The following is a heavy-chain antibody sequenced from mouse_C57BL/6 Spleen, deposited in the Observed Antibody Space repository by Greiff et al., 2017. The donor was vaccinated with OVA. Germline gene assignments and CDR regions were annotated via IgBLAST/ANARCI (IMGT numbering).Heavy chain of an antibody. D-gene: IGHD3-3*01. J-gene: IGHJ4*01. CDR3: ARQGEGLVLYAMDY. V-gene: IGHV5-6*02. CDR1: GFTFSSYG. CDR2: ISSGGSYT. Sequence: EVMLVESGGDLVKPGGSLKLSCAASGFTFSSYGMSWVRQTPDKRLEWVATISSGGSYTYYPDSVKGRFTISRANAKNTLYLQMSSLKSEDTAMYYGARQGEGLVLYAMDYWGQGTSVTVSS.